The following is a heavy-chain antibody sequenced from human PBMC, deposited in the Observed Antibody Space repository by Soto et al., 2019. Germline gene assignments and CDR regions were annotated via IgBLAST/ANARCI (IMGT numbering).Heavy chain of an antibody. J-gene: IGHJ4*02. CDR3: ARAVGDPLYYLDS. Sequence: QVQLQESGPRLVRPSETLSLTCTVSSDSISSYYWIWIRQSPGKGLEWIGYTDYSGNTNYNPSLKSRVTISGDTSKNQFSLRLSSVTAADTAVYYCARAVGDPLYYLDSWGQGTLVTVSS. CDR1: SDSISSYY. D-gene: IGHD6-19*01. V-gene: IGHV4-59*08. CDR2: TDYSGNT.